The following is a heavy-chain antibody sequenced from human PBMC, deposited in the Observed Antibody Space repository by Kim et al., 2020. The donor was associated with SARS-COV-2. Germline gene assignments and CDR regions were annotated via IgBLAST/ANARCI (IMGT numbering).Heavy chain of an antibody. CDR1: GFTFSNAW. J-gene: IGHJ5*02. Sequence: GGSLRLSCAASGFTFSNAWMSWVRQAPGKGLEWVGRIKSKTDGGTTDYAAPEKGRFTISRDDSKNTLYLQMNSLKTEDTAVYYCTTDPRQLLGFGEFPFDPWGQGTLVTVSS. D-gene: IGHD3-10*01. CDR3: TTDPRQLLGFGEFPFDP. V-gene: IGHV3-15*01. CDR2: IKSKTDGGTT.